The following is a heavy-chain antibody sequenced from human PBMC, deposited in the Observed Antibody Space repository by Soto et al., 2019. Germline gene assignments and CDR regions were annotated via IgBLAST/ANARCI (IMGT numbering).Heavy chain of an antibody. J-gene: IGHJ3*02. CDR1: GFTVSSNY. CDR3: ARDGKGDGYNYDAFDI. V-gene: IGHV3-53*01. CDR2: IYSGGST. D-gene: IGHD5-12*01. Sequence: EVQLVESGGGLIQPGGSLRLSCAASGFTVSSNYMSWVRQAPGKGLEWVSVIYSGGSTYYADSVKGRFTISRDNSKNTLYLQMNSLRAEDTAVYYCARDGKGDGYNYDAFDIWGQGTMVTVSS.